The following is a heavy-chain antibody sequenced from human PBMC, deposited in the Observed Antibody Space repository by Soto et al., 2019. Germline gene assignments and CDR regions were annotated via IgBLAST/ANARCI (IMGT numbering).Heavy chain of an antibody. Sequence: QVQLVQSGAEVKKPGSSVKVPCKASGGTFSSYAISWVRQAPGQGLEWMGGIIPIFGTANYAQKFQGRVTITADKSTSTAYMELSSLRSEDTAVYYCASPNVDTAMVTHWDYWGQGTLVTVSS. CDR1: GGTFSSYA. V-gene: IGHV1-69*06. CDR3: ASPNVDTAMVTHWDY. D-gene: IGHD5-18*01. CDR2: IIPIFGTA. J-gene: IGHJ4*02.